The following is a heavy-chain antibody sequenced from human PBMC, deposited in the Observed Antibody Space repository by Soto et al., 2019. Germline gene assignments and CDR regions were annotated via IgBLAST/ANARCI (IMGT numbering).Heavy chain of an antibody. Sequence: SETLSLTCTVSGGSISSYYWSWIRPPPGKGLEWIGYIYYSGSTNYNPSLKSRVTISVDTSKNQFSLKLSSVTAADTAVYYCARVDGSSSWFDYWGQGTLVTVSS. V-gene: IGHV4-59*01. CDR3: ARVDGSSSWFDY. CDR1: GGSISSYY. J-gene: IGHJ4*02. CDR2: IYYSGST. D-gene: IGHD6-13*01.